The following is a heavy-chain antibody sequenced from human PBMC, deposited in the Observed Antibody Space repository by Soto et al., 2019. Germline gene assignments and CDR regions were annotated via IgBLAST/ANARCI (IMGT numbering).Heavy chain of an antibody. J-gene: IGHJ3*02. CDR2: IYYSGST. Sequence: QVPLQESGPGLVKPSETLSLTRTVSGGSIRRYYWSWIRQPPGKGLEWIGYIYYSGSTNYNPSLKSRVTISVDTSKNQFSLKMSSVTAADTAVYYCARLYGLDAFDIWGQGTMVTVSS. CDR1: GGSIRRYY. V-gene: IGHV4-59*08. D-gene: IGHD3-16*02. CDR3: ARLYGLDAFDI.